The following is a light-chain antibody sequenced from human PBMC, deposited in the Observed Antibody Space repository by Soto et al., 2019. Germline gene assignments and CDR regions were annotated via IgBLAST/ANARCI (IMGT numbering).Light chain of an antibody. J-gene: IGLJ1*01. Sequence: QSALTQPASVYGSPGQSITISCTGTSSDVGGYNYVSWYQQHPGKAPKLMIYDVRNRPSGVSNRFSGSKSGNTASLTISGLQAEDEADYYCSSYTSSSLYVFGTGTKLTVL. CDR3: SSYTSSSLYV. CDR2: DVR. V-gene: IGLV2-14*01. CDR1: SSDVGGYNY.